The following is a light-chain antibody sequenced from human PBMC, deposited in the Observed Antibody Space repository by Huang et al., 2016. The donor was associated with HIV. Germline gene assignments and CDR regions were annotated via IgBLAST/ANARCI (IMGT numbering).Light chain of an antibody. J-gene: IGKJ5*01. CDR3: QQRFSTTIT. CDR1: QHVNTY. CDR2: AAS. V-gene: IGKV1-39*01. Sequence: DIQMTQSPPSLSASVGDSVTIACLASQHVNTYLNWYQQKPGQAPRLLIFAASRLRSGVPSRFSGSGSGTEFTLTISSLQLEDFATYYCQQRFSTTITFGQGTRLDIK.